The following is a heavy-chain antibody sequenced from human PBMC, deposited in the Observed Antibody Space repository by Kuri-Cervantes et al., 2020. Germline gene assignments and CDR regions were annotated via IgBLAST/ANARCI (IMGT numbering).Heavy chain of an antibody. D-gene: IGHD2-2*01. Sequence: SVKVSCKASGGTFSSYTISWVRQAPGQGLEWMGRIIPILGIANYAQKFQGRVTITADESTSTAYMELSSLRSEDTAVYYCARGRDIVVVPAAIDYYYYGMDVWGQGTTVTVSS. CDR3: ARGRDIVVVPAAIDYYYYGMDV. CDR1: GGTFSSYT. J-gene: IGHJ6*02. V-gene: IGHV1-69*02. CDR2: IIPILGIA.